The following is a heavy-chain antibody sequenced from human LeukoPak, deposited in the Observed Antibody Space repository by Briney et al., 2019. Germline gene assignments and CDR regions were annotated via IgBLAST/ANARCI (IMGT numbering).Heavy chain of an antibody. D-gene: IGHD6-13*01. CDR3: AKDMAAAGPGPFDY. J-gene: IGHJ4*02. CDR2: ISYDGSHK. CDR1: GFTFSSYA. Sequence: QPGGSLRLSCAASGFTFSSYAMHWVRQAPGKGLEWVALISYDGSHKYYADSVKGRFTISRDNAKNSLYLQMNSLRAEDMALYYCAKDMAAAGPGPFDYWGQGTLVTVSS. V-gene: IGHV3-30*04.